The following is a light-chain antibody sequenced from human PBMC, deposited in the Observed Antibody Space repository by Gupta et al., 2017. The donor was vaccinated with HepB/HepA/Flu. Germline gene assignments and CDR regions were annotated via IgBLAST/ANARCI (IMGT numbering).Light chain of an antibody. J-gene: IGLJ1*01. CDR2: NDD. Sequence: QPVLTQPPSASGPPGQRVAISCSGSSSNVGRDNVYWYLQLPGTAPKLLIYNDDSRPSGVPDRFSGSKSGTSASLAISGLRAEDEGDYYCAAWDNSRSAYVFGTGTWVTVL. CDR1: SSNVGRDN. V-gene: IGLV1-47*02. CDR3: AAWDNSRSAYV.